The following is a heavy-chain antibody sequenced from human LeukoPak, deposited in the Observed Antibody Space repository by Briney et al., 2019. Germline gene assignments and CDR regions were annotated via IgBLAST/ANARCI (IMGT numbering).Heavy chain of an antibody. V-gene: IGHV3-21*01. J-gene: IGHJ4*02. CDR1: GFTFSSYN. D-gene: IGHD6-19*01. CDR3: AKSSGWYFDY. Sequence: GGSLRLSCAASGFTFSSYNMGWVRQAPGKGLEWVSSISSSGSKTHYADSVKGRFTISRDNAKNSLYLQMNSLRAEDTAVYYCAKSSGWYFDYWGQGTLVTVSS. CDR2: ISSSGSKT.